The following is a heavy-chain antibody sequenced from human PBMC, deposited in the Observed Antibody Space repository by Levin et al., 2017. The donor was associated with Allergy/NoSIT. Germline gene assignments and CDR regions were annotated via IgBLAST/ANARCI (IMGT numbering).Heavy chain of an antibody. J-gene: IGHJ4*02. V-gene: IGHV3-30-3*01. CDR2: ISYDGSNK. CDR3: ARESTENQYYFDY. D-gene: IGHD1-14*01. CDR1: GFTFSSYA. Sequence: GGSLRLSCAASGFTFSSYAMHWVRQAPGKGLEWVAVISYDGSNKYYADSVKGRFTISRDNSKNTLYLQMNSLRAEDTAVYYCARESTENQYYFDYWGQGTLVTVSS.